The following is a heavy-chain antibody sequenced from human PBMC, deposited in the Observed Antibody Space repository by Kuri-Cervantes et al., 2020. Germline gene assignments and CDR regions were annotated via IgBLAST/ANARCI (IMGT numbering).Heavy chain of an antibody. CDR2: INHSGST. V-gene: IGHV4-34*01. Sequence: SETLSLTCAVYGGSFSGYYWSWIRQPPGKGLEWIGEINHSGSTNYNPSLKSRVTISVDTSKNQFSLKLSSVTAADTAVYYCARDLGGSADCWGQGTLVTVSS. J-gene: IGHJ4*02. D-gene: IGHD3-16*01. CDR3: ARDLGGSADC. CDR1: GGSFSGYY.